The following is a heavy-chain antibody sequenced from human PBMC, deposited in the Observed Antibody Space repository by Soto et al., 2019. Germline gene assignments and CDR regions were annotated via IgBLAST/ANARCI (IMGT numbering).Heavy chain of an antibody. J-gene: IGHJ4*02. D-gene: IGHD6-19*01. Sequence: QITLKESGPTLVKPTQTLTLTCTFSGFSLSTSGVGVGWIRQPPGKALEWLALIYWDDDKRYSPSLKSRLTTXKXTXXNQVVLTITNMDPVDTATYYCAQRPSVAVAGMVDYWGQGTLVTVSS. CDR2: IYWDDDK. V-gene: IGHV2-5*02. CDR3: AQRPSVAVAGMVDY. CDR1: GFSLSTSGVG.